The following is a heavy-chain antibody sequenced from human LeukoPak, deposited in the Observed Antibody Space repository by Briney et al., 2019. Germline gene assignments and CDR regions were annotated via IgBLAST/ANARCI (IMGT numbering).Heavy chain of an antibody. V-gene: IGHV3-43D*03. Sequence: PGGSLRLSCAASGFTFDDYAMHWVRQAPGKGLEWVSLISWDGGSTYYADSVKGRFTISRDNSKNSLYLQMNSLRAEDTALYYCAKGIGVRGVPKAYFDYWGQGTLVTVSS. CDR3: AKGIGVRGVPKAYFDY. CDR1: GFTFDDYA. CDR2: ISWDGGST. J-gene: IGHJ4*02. D-gene: IGHD3-10*01.